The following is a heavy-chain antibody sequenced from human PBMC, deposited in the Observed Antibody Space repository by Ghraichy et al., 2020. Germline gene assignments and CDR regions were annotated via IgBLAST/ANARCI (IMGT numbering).Heavy chain of an antibody. V-gene: IGHV3-73*01. CDR1: GFTFSGSV. J-gene: IGHJ4*02. Sequence: GGSLRLSCAASGFTFSGSVMHWVRQASGKGLEWVGRIRSKPNSYATAYAASVKGRFTISRDDSKNTAYLQMNSLKTEDTAVYYCSTYSSGRAGDRDYWGQGTLVTVSS. D-gene: IGHD6-19*01. CDR3: STYSSGRAGDRDY. CDR2: IRSKPNSYAT.